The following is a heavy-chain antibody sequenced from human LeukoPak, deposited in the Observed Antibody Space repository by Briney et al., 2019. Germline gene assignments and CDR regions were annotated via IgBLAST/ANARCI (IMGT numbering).Heavy chain of an antibody. D-gene: IGHD1-14*01. Sequence: GGSLRLTCAASEFTFSNYAMNWVRQAPGKGLEWVSGISGGGGSTYYADSVKGRFTISRDDSKNTLYLQMDSLRAEDTALYYCAKGSGINHYHWIDPWGQGTLVTVSS. CDR1: EFTFSNYA. CDR3: AKGSGINHYHWIDP. CDR2: ISGGGGST. J-gene: IGHJ5*02. V-gene: IGHV3-23*01.